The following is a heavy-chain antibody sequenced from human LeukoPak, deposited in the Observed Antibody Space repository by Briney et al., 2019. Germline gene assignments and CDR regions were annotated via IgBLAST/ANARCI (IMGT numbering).Heavy chain of an antibody. CDR3: ARGVGYGSGSYYVDC. CDR2: INHSGST. D-gene: IGHD3-10*01. CDR1: GGSFSGYY. V-gene: IGHV4-34*01. J-gene: IGHJ4*02. Sequence: SETLSLTCAVYGGSFSGYYWSWIRQPPGKGLEWIGEINHSGSTNYNPSLKSRVTISVDTSKNQFSLKLSSVTAADTAVYYCARGVGYGSGSYYVDCWGQGTLVTVSS.